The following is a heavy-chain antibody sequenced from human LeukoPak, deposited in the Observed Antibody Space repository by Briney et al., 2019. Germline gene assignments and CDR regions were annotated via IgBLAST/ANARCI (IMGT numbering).Heavy chain of an antibody. CDR1: GYTFTSYG. CDR3: ARGLRREQQLLRAFDY. J-gene: IGHJ4*02. D-gene: IGHD6-13*01. CDR2: ISAYNGNT. V-gene: IGHV1-18*01. Sequence: ASVKVSCKASGYTFTSYGISWVRQAPGQGLEWMGWISAYNGNTNYAQKLQDRVTMTTDTSTSTAYMELRSLRSDDTAVYYCARGLRREQQLLRAFDYWGQGTPVTVSS.